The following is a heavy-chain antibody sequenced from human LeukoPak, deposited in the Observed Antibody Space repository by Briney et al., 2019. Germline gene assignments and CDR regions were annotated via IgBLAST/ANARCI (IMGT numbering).Heavy chain of an antibody. D-gene: IGHD3-16*02. V-gene: IGHV1-2*02. Sequence: ASVKVSCKASVYTFTGYYMHWVRQAPGQGLEWMGWINPNSGGTNYAQKFQGRVTMTRDTSISTAYMELSRLRSDDTAVYYCARGFDYVWGSYRFYFDYWGQGTLVTVSS. CDR1: VYTFTGYY. J-gene: IGHJ4*02. CDR3: ARGFDYVWGSYRFYFDY. CDR2: INPNSGGT.